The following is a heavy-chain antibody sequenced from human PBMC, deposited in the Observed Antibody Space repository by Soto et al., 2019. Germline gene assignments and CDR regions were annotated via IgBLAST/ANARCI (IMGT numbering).Heavy chain of an antibody. CDR1: GGTFSSYA. J-gene: IGHJ4*02. CDR3: ARGRALTRWYLTN. V-gene: IGHV1-69*13. D-gene: IGHD2-15*01. CDR2: IIPIFGTA. Sequence: SVKVSCKASGGTFSSYAISWVRQAPGQGLEWMGGIIPIFGTADYAQKFQGRVTITADESTSTAYMELSSLRSEDTAVYYCARGRALTRWYLTNWGQGTLVTVSS.